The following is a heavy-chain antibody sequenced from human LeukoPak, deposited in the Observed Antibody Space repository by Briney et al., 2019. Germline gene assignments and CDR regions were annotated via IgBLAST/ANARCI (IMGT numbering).Heavy chain of an antibody. CDR2: INDSGTI. Sequence: PSETLSLTCAVYGGSCSHYYWSWIRQSPGMGLEWIGEINDSGTINYNPSLMSRVTISVDKSKNQFSLKLTSATAADTAVYYCARRWNYGRNYYIDVWGKGATVSVSS. J-gene: IGHJ6*03. D-gene: IGHD1-7*01. CDR1: GGSCSHYY. V-gene: IGHV4-34*01. CDR3: ARRWNYGRNYYIDV.